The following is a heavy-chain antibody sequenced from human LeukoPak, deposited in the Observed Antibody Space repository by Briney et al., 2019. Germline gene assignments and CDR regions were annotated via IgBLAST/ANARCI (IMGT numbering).Heavy chain of an antibody. D-gene: IGHD6-6*01. CDR1: GFTFTSSA. CDR3: AAGGSSSLIDY. J-gene: IGHJ4*02. CDR2: IVVGSGNT. V-gene: IGHV1-58*02. Sequence: ASVKVSCKASGFTFTSSAMQWVRQARGQRLEWIEWIVVGSGNTNYAQKFQERVTITRDMSTSTAYMELSSLRSEDAAVYYCAAGGSSSLIDYWGQGTLVTVSS.